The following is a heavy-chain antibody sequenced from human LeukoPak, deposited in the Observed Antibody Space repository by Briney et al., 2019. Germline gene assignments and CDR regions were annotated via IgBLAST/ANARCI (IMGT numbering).Heavy chain of an antibody. J-gene: IGHJ3*02. V-gene: IGHV4-4*02. CDR1: GGSISSSNW. CDR2: IYHSGST. D-gene: IGHD1-14*01. Sequence: PSGTLSLTCAVSGGSISSSNWWTWVRQPPGKGLEWIGEIYHSGSTNYNPSLKSRVTISVDKSKNQFSLKLSSVTAADTAVYYCARDASIAATVLNDAFDIWGQGTMVTVSS. CDR3: ARDASIAATVLNDAFDI.